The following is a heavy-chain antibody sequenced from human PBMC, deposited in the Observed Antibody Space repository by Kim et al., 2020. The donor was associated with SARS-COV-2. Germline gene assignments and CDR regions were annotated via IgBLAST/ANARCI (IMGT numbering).Heavy chain of an antibody. V-gene: IGHV3-21*01. CDR2: ISSSSSYI. CDR3: ATSYYYDSSGYYPIDAFDI. CDR1: GFTFSSYS. J-gene: IGHJ3*02. D-gene: IGHD3-22*01. Sequence: GGSLRLSCAASGFTFSSYSMNWVRQAPGKGLEWVSSISSSSSYIYYADSVKGRFTISRDNAKNSLYLQMNSLRAEDTAVYYCATSYYYDSSGYYPIDAFDIWGQGTMVTVSS.